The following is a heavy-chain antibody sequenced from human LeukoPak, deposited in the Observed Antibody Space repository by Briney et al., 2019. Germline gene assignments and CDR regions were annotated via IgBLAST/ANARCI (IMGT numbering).Heavy chain of an antibody. D-gene: IGHD6-19*01. CDR3: ARVRIAVANYFDY. J-gene: IGHJ4*02. Sequence: GGSLRLFCAASGFTFSSYWMHWVRQAPGKGLVWVSRINSDGSSTSYADSVKGRFTISRDNAKNTLYLQMNSLRAEDTAVYYCARVRIAVANYFDYWGQGTLVTVSS. CDR1: GFTFSSYW. V-gene: IGHV3-74*01. CDR2: INSDGSST.